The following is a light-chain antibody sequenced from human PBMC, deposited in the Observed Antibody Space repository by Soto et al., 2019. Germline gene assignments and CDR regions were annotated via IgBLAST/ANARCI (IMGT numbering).Light chain of an antibody. V-gene: IGKV3D-15*01. Sequence: EIVMTQSPATLSVSPGDRVTLSCRASQNIDNNLAWYQQKPGQPPRLLIYGASTRANGIPTRFSGSGSGTEFTLTISSLQSEDFAVYCWQQYNNWPPLTFGGGTKVEIK. CDR1: QNIDNN. CDR2: GAS. CDR3: QQYNNWPPLT. J-gene: IGKJ4*01.